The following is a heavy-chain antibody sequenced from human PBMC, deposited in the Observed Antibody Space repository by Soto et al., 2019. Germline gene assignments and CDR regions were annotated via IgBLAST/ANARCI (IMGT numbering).Heavy chain of an antibody. J-gene: IGHJ4*02. D-gene: IGHD5-12*01. V-gene: IGHV3-21*01. CDR1: GYMFSNYA. CDR3: ARDEREGYSGYDFNY. CDR2: IDNTGNDI. Sequence: GGSLRLSCAASGYMFSNYAMSWVRQAPGKGLEWVSCIDNTGNDIHYADSVKGRFTISRDNAKNSLYLQMNSLRAEDTAVYYCARDEREGYSGYDFNYWGQGTLVTVSS.